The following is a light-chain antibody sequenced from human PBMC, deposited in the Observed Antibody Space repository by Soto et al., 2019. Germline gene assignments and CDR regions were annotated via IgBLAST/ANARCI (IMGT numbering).Light chain of an antibody. CDR3: AAWDDSLRTV. CDR1: SSNIGSNY. Sequence: QAVVTQPPSASGTPGQRVTISCSGSSSNIGSNYVYWYQQLPGTAPKLLIYRNNQRPSGVPDRFSGSKSGTSASLAISGLRSEDEADYYCAAWDDSLRTVFGTGTKVTVL. CDR2: RNN. J-gene: IGLJ1*01. V-gene: IGLV1-47*01.